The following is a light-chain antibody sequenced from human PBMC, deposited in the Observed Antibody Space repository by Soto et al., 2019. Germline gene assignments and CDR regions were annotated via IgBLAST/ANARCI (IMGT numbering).Light chain of an antibody. CDR2: DAS. CDR1: QDIRNY. CDR3: QQYDNLLLT. V-gene: IGKV1-33*01. J-gene: IGKJ4*01. Sequence: DLQMPQSPSSLSASVGDRVTITCQASQDIRNYLNWYKQKPGKDTKLLIYDASNLETGVPSRVSGSGSGTDVTFTISSLQTEDIATYYCQQYDNLLLTFGGGTKVDI.